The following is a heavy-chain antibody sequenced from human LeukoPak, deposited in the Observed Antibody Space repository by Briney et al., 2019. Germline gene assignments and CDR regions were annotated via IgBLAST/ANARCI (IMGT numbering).Heavy chain of an antibody. Sequence: SETLSLTCTVSGGSISSSSYYWGWIRQPPGKGLEWIGSIYYSGSTYYNPSLKSRVTISVDTSKNQFSLKLSSVTAADTAVYYCARGITIFGVVNSWFDPWGQGTLVTVSS. CDR1: GGSISSSSYY. J-gene: IGHJ5*02. D-gene: IGHD3-3*01. V-gene: IGHV4-39*07. CDR2: IYYSGST. CDR3: ARGITIFGVVNSWFDP.